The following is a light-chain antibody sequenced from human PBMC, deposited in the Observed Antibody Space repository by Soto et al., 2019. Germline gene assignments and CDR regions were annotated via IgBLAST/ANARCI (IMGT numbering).Light chain of an antibody. Sequence: MFMTQSPATLYVSPGERVTLSCRTSQNVTSNLAWYQLKPGLTPSLLIYGTSTRAPDIPVRFSGSGSGTEFTLNITTVQSGDSAVYYCQQYDDWGFGPGTKVEIK. J-gene: IGKJ1*01. V-gene: IGKV3-15*01. CDR1: QNVTSN. CDR3: QQYDDWG. CDR2: GTS.